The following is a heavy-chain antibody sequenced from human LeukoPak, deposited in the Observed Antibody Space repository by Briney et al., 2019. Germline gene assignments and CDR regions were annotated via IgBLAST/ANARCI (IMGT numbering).Heavy chain of an antibody. Sequence: AGSLRLSCAASGFTLSSYWMSWVRQAPGKGLEWVANIKQDGSEKYYVDLVKGRFTIPRDNAKNSLYLQMNSLRAEDTAVYYCASGGWRGDDWVQGTLVTASS. J-gene: IGHJ4*02. CDR3: ASGGWRGDD. CDR1: GFTLSSYW. D-gene: IGHD6-19*01. V-gene: IGHV3-7*01. CDR2: IKQDGSEK.